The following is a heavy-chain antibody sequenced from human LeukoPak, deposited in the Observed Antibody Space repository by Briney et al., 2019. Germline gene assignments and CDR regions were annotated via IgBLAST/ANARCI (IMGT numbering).Heavy chain of an antibody. D-gene: IGHD3-22*01. J-gene: IGHJ3*02. Sequence: SETLSLTCAVYGGSFSGYYWSWIRQPPGKGLEWIGEINHSGSTNCNPSLKSPVTISVDTSKNQFSLKLSSVTAADTAVYYCARGAHTYQYDSSGYLWAFDIWGQGTMVTVSS. CDR2: INHSGST. V-gene: IGHV4-34*01. CDR1: GGSFSGYY. CDR3: ARGAHTYQYDSSGYLWAFDI.